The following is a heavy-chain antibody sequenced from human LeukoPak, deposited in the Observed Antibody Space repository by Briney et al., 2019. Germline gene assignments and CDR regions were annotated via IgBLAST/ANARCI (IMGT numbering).Heavy chain of an antibody. J-gene: IGHJ5*02. CDR2: INPSGGST. D-gene: IGHD1-26*01. Sequence: ASVKVSCKASGYTFTSYYMHWVRQAPGQGLEWMGIINPSGGSTSYAQKFQGRVTMTRDMSTSTVYMELSSLRSEDTALYYCARDMVVGATSDWFDPWGQGTLVTVSS. CDR1: GYTFTSYY. CDR3: ARDMVVGATSDWFDP. V-gene: IGHV1-46*01.